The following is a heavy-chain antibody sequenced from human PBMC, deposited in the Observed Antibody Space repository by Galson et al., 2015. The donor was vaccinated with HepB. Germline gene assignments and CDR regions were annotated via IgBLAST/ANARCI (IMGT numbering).Heavy chain of an antibody. D-gene: IGHD3-22*01. Sequence: SLRLSCAASGFTFSSYAMHWVRQAPGKGLEWVAVISYDGSNKYYADSVKGRFTISRDNSKNTLYLQMNSLRAEDTAVYYCARAFETGYDSSGPTIAYYYYGMDVWGQGTTVTVSS. J-gene: IGHJ6*02. CDR1: GFTFSSYA. CDR3: ARAFETGYDSSGPTIAYYYYGMDV. V-gene: IGHV3-30-3*01. CDR2: ISYDGSNK.